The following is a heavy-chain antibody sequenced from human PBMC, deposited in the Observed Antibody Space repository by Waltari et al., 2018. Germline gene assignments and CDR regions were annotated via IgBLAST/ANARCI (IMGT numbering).Heavy chain of an antibody. CDR3: AKEREVILGVVPGY. Sequence: EVQLLESGGGLVQPGGSLRLSCAASGFTFSSYAMSWVRQAPGKGLEWVSVNYSGGRTYYADSVKGRCTISRDNAKNTLYLQMNSLRAEDTAVYYCAKEREVILGVVPGYWGQGTLVTVAS. V-gene: IGHV3-23*03. J-gene: IGHJ4*02. CDR2: NYSGGRT. D-gene: IGHD3-3*01. CDR1: GFTFSSYA.